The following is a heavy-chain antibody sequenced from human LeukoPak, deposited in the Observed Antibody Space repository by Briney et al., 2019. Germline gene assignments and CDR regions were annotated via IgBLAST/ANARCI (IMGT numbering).Heavy chain of an antibody. Sequence: ASVKVSCKASGGTFISYAISWVRQAPGQGLEWMGGIIPIFGTANYAQKFQGRVTITADESTSTAYMELSSLRSEDTAVYYCARALDSSQYFQHWGQGTLVTVSS. CDR1: GGTFISYA. V-gene: IGHV1-69*01. CDR3: ARALDSSQYFQH. J-gene: IGHJ1*01. D-gene: IGHD6-13*01. CDR2: IIPIFGTA.